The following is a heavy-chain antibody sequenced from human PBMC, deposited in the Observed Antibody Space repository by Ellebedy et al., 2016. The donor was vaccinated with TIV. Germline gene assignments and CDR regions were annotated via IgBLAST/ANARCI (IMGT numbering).Heavy chain of an antibody. J-gene: IGHJ4*02. V-gene: IGHV4-59*08. CDR3: ARQAISGIGDFDY. CDR2: IYNSGNT. CDR1: GVSFSSYS. Sequence: SETLSLTCTVSGVSFSSYSWSWIRQPPGKGLEWIGSIYNSGNTNYNPSLKSRVSISVDKSKNQFSLNLTSVAATDTAVYYCARQAISGIGDFDYWGQGTLVTVSS. D-gene: IGHD6-13*01.